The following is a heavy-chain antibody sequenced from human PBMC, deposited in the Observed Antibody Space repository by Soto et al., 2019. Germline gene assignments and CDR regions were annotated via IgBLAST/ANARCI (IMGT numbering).Heavy chain of an antibody. D-gene: IGHD1-26*01. CDR1: GFTFSANA. J-gene: IGHJ4*02. Sequence: QEQLVESGGDVVQPGRSLTLSCAASGFTFSANAMHCVRQAPDKRLEWVADIAYDGTMKMYRDSGKERFTISRDDSKRTLYLQMTSLRPEDTAVYYCARDKIKGAPDYLDSWGQGTLVTVSS. CDR3: ARDKIKGAPDYLDS. V-gene: IGHV3-30-3*01. CDR2: IAYDGTMK.